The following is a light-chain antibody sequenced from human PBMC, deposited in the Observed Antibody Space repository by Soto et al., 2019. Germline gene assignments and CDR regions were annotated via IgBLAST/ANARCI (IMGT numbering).Light chain of an antibody. Sequence: DIQMTQSPSTLSASVGDRVTITCRASQNVDHWVAWYQQKPGKAPKFLIYDASNLESGVPSRFSGRGSGTEFTLTLSSLQPDDFATYYCQRYNSNSRTFGQGTRV. V-gene: IGKV1-5*01. J-gene: IGKJ1*01. CDR3: QRYNSNSRT. CDR1: QNVDHW. CDR2: DAS.